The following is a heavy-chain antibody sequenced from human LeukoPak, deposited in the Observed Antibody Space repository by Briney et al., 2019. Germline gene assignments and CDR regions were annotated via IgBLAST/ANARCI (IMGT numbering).Heavy chain of an antibody. Sequence: PSETLSLTCTVSGGSISTYYWSWIRQSAGKGLEWIGRIYTSGTTNYNPSLKSRVTISVDKSKNQFSLKLSSVTAADTALYYCARGLMGTTGEQNWFDPWGQGTLVTVSS. CDR2: IYTSGTT. D-gene: IGHD1-7*01. J-gene: IGHJ5*02. CDR3: ARGLMGTTGEQNWFDP. CDR1: GGSISTYY. V-gene: IGHV4-4*07.